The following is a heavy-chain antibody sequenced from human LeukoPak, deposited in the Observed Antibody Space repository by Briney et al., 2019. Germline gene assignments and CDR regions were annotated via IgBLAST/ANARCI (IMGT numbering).Heavy chain of an antibody. J-gene: IGHJ4*02. CDR1: GGSISSYY. D-gene: IGHD4-17*01. Sequence: SSETLSLTCTVSGGSISSYYWSWIRQPPGKGLEWIGYIYYSGSTNYNPSLKSRVTISVDTSKNQFSLKLSSVTAADTAVYYCARGGIRRPVDYWGQGTLVTVSS. CDR3: ARGGIRRPVDY. CDR2: IYYSGST. V-gene: IGHV4-59*01.